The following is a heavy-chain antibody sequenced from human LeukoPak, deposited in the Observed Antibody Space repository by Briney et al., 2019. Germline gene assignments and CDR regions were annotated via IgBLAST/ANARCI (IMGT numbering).Heavy chain of an antibody. J-gene: IGHJ4*02. CDR2: IFYSGST. CDR3: ARDTSITVVRGVSDY. Sequence: SGTLSLTCTVSAYSISSGYYWGWIRQPPGKGLEWIGSIFYSGSTYYNPSLKSRVIISVDTSKNQFSLKLSSVTAADTAVYYCARDTSITVVRGVSDYWGQGTLVTVSS. D-gene: IGHD3-10*01. CDR1: AYSISSGYY. V-gene: IGHV4-38-2*02.